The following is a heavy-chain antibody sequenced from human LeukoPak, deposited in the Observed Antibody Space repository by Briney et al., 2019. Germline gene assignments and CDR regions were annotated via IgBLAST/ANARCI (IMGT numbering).Heavy chain of an antibody. V-gene: IGHV4-30-4*01. CDR1: GGSISSGDYY. D-gene: IGHD2-2*01. J-gene: IGHJ5*02. CDR2: IYYSGST. CDR3: ARGHSSTSWNWFDP. Sequence: PSETLSLTCTVSGGSISSGDYYWSWTRQPPGKGLEWIGYIYYSGSTYYNPSLKSRVTISVDTSKNQFSLKLNSVTAADTAVYYCARGHSSTSWNWFDPWGQGTLVTVSS.